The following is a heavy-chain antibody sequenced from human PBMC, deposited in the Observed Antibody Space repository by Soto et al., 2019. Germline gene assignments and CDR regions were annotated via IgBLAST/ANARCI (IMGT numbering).Heavy chain of an antibody. D-gene: IGHD6-6*01. CDR3: VRDSASYSSSSGSYWYFDL. CDR1: GFTFSSYS. CDR2: ISSGSANI. V-gene: IGHV3-48*02. J-gene: IGHJ2*01. Sequence: EVQLVESGGGLVQPGGSLRLSCAASGFTFSSYSMNWVRQAPGKGLEWVSYISSGSANIYYADSLKGRFTVSRDNAKNSLYLQLSSLRDEDTAVYYCVRDSASYSSSSGSYWYFDLWGRGSLVTVSS.